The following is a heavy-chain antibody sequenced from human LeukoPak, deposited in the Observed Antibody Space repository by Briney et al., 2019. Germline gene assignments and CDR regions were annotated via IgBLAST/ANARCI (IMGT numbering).Heavy chain of an antibody. CDR1: GGTFSSYA. CDR2: IIPIFGTA. D-gene: IGHD4-17*01. Sequence: SVKVSCKASGGTFSSYAISWVRQAPGQGLEWMGGIIPIFGTANYAQKFQGRVTITTDESTSTAYMELSSLRSEDTAVYYCARGLLYYGDDKYYFDYWGQGTLVTASS. V-gene: IGHV1-69*05. CDR3: ARGLLYYGDDKYYFDY. J-gene: IGHJ4*02.